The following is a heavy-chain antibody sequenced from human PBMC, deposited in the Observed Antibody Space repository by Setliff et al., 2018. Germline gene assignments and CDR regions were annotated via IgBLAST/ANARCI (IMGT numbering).Heavy chain of an antibody. J-gene: IGHJ4*02. V-gene: IGHV4-59*01. CDR2: IYHNGNT. D-gene: IGHD3-22*01. CDR1: RGSIYSYF. Sequence: PSETLSLTCTVSRGSIYSYFWSWIRQPPGKGLEWLGYIYHNGNTNYNPSLTSRVTMSVDTSKSQFSLKLRSVTAADTAVYYCARGSDYYDTSGYSYYFDYWGQGTLVTVSS. CDR3: ARGSDYYDTSGYSYYFDY.